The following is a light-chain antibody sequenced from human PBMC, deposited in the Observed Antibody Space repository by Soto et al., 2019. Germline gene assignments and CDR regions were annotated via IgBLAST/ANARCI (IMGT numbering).Light chain of an antibody. CDR1: NIRTIS. V-gene: IGLV3-21*02. CDR3: QVWDSGSDHVV. Sequence: SYELTQPPSVSVAPGQTARITCGGSNIRTISVHWFLKKPGQAPVLVVSDDSDRPSGIPERFSGSKSGNTATLTISRVEAADEADYYCQVWDSGSDHVVFGGGTKLTVL. J-gene: IGLJ2*01. CDR2: DDS.